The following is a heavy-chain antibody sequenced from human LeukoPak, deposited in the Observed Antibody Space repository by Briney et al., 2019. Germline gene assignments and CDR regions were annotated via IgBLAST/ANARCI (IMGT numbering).Heavy chain of an antibody. Sequence: ASVTVSCKASGYTFTTYGISWVRQAPGQGLEWVGWISGYSGNTNYAQNVQGRVNMTTDTPTSTAYMELRSLTSDDTAVYYCARSTFCADDCPNWFDPWGQGTLVTVSS. V-gene: IGHV1-18*01. CDR3: ARSTFCADDCPNWFDP. CDR1: GYTFTTYG. D-gene: IGHD2-21*02. J-gene: IGHJ5*02. CDR2: ISGYSGNT.